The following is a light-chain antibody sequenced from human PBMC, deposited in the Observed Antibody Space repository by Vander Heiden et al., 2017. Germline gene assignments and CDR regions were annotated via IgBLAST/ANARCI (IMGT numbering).Light chain of an antibody. CDR3: QQYGSSLSVT. CDR1: QSVSSSY. Sequence: EIVLTQSPGTLPWSPGETATLSCRASQSVSSSYLAWYQQKPGQAPRLLIYGASSRATGIPDRFSGSGPGTDFTLTISRLEPEDFAVYYCQQYGSSLSVTFGQGTKVEIK. V-gene: IGKV3-20*01. J-gene: IGKJ1*01. CDR2: GAS.